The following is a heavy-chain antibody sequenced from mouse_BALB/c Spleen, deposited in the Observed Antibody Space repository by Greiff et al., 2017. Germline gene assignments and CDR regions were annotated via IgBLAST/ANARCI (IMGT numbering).Heavy chain of an antibody. V-gene: IGHV14-4*02. CDR3: NAGDDGYGLDY. Sequence: EVQLQQSGAELVRSGASVKLSCTASGFNIKDYYMHWVKQRPEQGLEWIGWIDPENGDTEYAPKFQGKATMTADTSSNTAYLQLSSLTSEDTAVYYCNAGDDGYGLDYWGQGTTLTVSS. J-gene: IGHJ2*01. CDR2: IDPENGDT. CDR1: GFNIKDYY. D-gene: IGHD2-3*01.